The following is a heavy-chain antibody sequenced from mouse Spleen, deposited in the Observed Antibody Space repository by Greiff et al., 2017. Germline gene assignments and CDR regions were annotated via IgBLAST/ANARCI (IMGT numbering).Heavy chain of an antibody. V-gene: IGHV1-31*01. CDR1: GYSFTGYY. CDR2: IYPYNGVS. D-gene: IGHD2-2*01. Sequence: VQLQQSGPELVKPGASVTISCKASGYSFTGYYMPWVKPSHGTILDWIGYIYPYNGVSSYNQKFKGKATLTVDKSSSTAYMELRSLTSEDSAVYYGAREGGEGNDVGFADGGQGTLVTGSA. CDR3: AREGGEGNDVGFAD. J-gene: IGHJ3*01.